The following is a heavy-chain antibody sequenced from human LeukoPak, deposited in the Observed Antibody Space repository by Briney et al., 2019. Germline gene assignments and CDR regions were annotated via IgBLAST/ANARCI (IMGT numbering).Heavy chain of an antibody. CDR1: GFSFSTYP. J-gene: IGHJ3*01. CDR3: ARRGNWGSAFDD. D-gene: IGHD7-27*01. V-gene: IGHV3-30*04. CDR2: ISYDGINK. Sequence: GGSLRLACAASGFSFSTYPMDWVRQAPGKGLGWVAFISYDGINKYYADSVKGRFTISRDNSKNTLYLQMSSLRAEDTAMYYCARRGNWGSAFDDWGQGTMVTVSS.